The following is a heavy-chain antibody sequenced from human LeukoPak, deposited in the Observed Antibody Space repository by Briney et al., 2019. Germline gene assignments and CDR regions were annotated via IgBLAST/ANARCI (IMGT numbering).Heavy chain of an antibody. CDR2: IYYRSKSKWYN. J-gene: IGHJ5*02. CDR3: ARVNVGSAIFEPNWFDP. CDR1: GDSVSSNSAA. V-gene: IGHV6-1*01. Sequence: SQTLSLTCAISGDSVSSNSAAWNWIRQSSSRGLEWLGRIYYRSKSKWYNDYAVSVESRITINPDTSKNQFSLHLNSVTPEDTAVYYCARVNVGSAIFEPNWFDPWGQGTLVTASS. D-gene: IGHD3-3*01.